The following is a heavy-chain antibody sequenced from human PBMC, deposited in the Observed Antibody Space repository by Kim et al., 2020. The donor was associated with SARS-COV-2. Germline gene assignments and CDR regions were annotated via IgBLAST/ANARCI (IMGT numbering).Heavy chain of an antibody. CDR1: GFTFSSYG. D-gene: IGHD2-15*01. Sequence: GGSLRLSCAASGFTFSSYGMHWVRQAPGKGLEWVAVISYDGSNKYYADSVKGRFTISRDNSKNTLYLQMNSLRAEDTAVYYCAKEGRYCSGGSCPYKWF. J-gene: IGHJ5*01. CDR3: AKEGRYCSGGSCPYKWF. V-gene: IGHV3-30*18. CDR2: ISYDGSNK.